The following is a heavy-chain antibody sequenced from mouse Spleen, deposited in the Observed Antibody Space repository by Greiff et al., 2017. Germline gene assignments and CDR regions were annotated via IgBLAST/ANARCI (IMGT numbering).Heavy chain of an antibody. D-gene: IGHD2-4*01. CDR1: GYTFTSYW. V-gene: IGHV1-69*01. CDR2: IDPSDSYT. CDR3: ARTMIGGYAMDY. Sequence: QVQLQQPGAELVMPGASVKLSCKASGYTFTSYWMHWVKQRPGQGLEWIGEIDPSDSYTNYNQKFKGKATLTVDKSSSTAYMQLSSLTSEDSVVYYCARTMIGGYAMDYWGQGTSVTVSS. J-gene: IGHJ4*01.